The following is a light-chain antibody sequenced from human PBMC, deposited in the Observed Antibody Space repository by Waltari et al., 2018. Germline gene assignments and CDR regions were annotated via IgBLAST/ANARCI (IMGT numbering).Light chain of an antibody. CDR3: SSYAGSNNLV. V-gene: IGLV2-8*01. CDR2: AVN. Sequence: QSALTQPPSASGSRGQSVTISCTGTSSDVGGYNYVSWYQHHPGEAPKLMIFAVNKRPSGVPDRFSGSKSGNTASLTVSGLQAEDDADYYCSSYAGSNNLVFGTGTKVTVL. CDR1: SSDVGGYNY. J-gene: IGLJ1*01.